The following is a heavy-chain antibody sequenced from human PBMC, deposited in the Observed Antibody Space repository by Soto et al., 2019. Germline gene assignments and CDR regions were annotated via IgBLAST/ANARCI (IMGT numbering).Heavy chain of an antibody. CDR2: IWYDAVGK. Sequence: GGSRRLSCAASGFTFKNFAMHWVRQAPGKGLEWVAMIWYDAVGKYYADSVTGRYTISRDHSKNTLSLQMDSLTAEDTAVYYCARDWNAGIFDYWGRGTLVTVSS. CDR1: GFTFKNFA. J-gene: IGHJ4*02. V-gene: IGHV3-33*01. CDR3: ARDWNAGIFDY. D-gene: IGHD1-1*01.